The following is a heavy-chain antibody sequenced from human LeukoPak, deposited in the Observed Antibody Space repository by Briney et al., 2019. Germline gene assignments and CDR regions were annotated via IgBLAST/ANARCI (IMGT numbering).Heavy chain of an antibody. D-gene: IGHD5-18*01. CDR1: GGSISSSSYY. CDR2: IYYSGST. CDR3: ARSGTAMALNY. V-gene: IGHV4-39*07. J-gene: IGHJ4*02. Sequence: SETLSLTCTVSGGSISSSSYYWGWIRQPPGKGLEWIGSIYYSGSTYYNPSLKSRVTISVDTSKNQFSLKLSSVTAADTAVYYCARSGTAMALNYWGQGTLVTVSS.